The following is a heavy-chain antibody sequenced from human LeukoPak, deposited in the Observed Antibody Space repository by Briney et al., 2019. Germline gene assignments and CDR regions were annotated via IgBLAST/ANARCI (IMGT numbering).Heavy chain of an antibody. V-gene: IGHV4-59*08. D-gene: IGHD3-10*01. CDR1: GGSISSYY. CDR2: IYYSGST. CDR3: ATLTYGSGSYYNP. J-gene: IGHJ5*02. Sequence: PSETLSHTCTVSGGSISSYYGSWIRQPPGKGLEWIGYIYYSGSTNYNPSLKSRVTISVDTSKNQFSLKLSSVTAADTAVYYCATLTYGSGSYYNPWGQGTLVTVSS.